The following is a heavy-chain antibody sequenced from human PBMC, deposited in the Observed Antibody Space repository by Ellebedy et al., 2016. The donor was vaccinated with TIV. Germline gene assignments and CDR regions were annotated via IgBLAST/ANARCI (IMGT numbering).Heavy chain of an antibody. CDR3: ARLRSGYDPWYFDY. Sequence: GESLKISCAASGFPFSDYYMSWIRQAPGKGLEWVSYISSSSSYTNYADSVKGRFTISRDNAKNSLYLQMNSLRAEDTAVYYCARLRSGYDPWYFDYWGQGTLVTVSS. J-gene: IGHJ4*02. CDR1: GFPFSDYY. CDR2: ISSSSSYT. V-gene: IGHV3-11*03. D-gene: IGHD5-12*01.